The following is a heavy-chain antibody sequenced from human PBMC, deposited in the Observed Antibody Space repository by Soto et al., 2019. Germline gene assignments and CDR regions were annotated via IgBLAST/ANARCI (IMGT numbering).Heavy chain of an antibody. CDR2: IYYSGST. Sequence: QLQLQESGPGLVKPSETLSLTCTVSGGSISSSSYYWGWIRQPPGKGLEWIGSIYYSGSTYYNPSRKSRVTISVDTSKNQFSLKLSSVTAAATAVYYCARWQQLVRGFDYWGQGTLVTVSS. J-gene: IGHJ4*02. CDR1: GGSISSSSYY. V-gene: IGHV4-39*01. D-gene: IGHD6-13*01. CDR3: ARWQQLVRGFDY.